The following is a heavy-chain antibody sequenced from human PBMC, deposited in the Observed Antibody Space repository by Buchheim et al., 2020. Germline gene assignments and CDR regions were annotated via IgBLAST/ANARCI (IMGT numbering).Heavy chain of an antibody. CDR3: ARSGYSSSKPRYYFDY. Sequence: QVQLVESGGGVVQPGRSLRLSCAASGFTFSSYAMHWVRQAPGKGLEWVAVISYDGSNKYYADSVKGRFTISRDNSKNTLYLQMNSLRAEDTAVYYCARSGYSSSKPRYYFDYWGQGTL. CDR2: ISYDGSNK. CDR1: GFTFSSYA. J-gene: IGHJ4*02. D-gene: IGHD6-13*01. V-gene: IGHV3-30-3*01.